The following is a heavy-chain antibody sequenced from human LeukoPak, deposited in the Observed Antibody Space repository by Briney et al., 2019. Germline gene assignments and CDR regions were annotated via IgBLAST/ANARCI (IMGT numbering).Heavy chain of an antibody. D-gene: IGHD2-15*01. CDR1: GFTFDDYA. V-gene: IGHV3-23*01. CDR2: ISNNGGYT. Sequence: HSGGSLRLSCTGSGFTFDDYAMNWFRQAPGKGLEWVSAISNNGGYTYYADSVQGRFTISRDNSKSTLCLQMNSLRAEDTAVYYCAKQLGYCSDGSCYFPYWGQGTLVTVSS. J-gene: IGHJ4*02. CDR3: AKQLGYCSDGSCYFPY.